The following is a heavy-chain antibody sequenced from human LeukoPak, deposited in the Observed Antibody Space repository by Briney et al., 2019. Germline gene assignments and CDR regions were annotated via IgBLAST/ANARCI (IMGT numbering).Heavy chain of an antibody. CDR1: GYTFTSYA. J-gene: IGHJ4*02. Sequence: ASVKVSCKASGYTFTSYAMHWVRQAPGQRLEWMGWINAGNGNTKYSQEFQGRVTMTRDTSINTAYLELTRLRSDGTAVYYCARSPHILTGENFDYWGQGTLVTVSS. D-gene: IGHD3-9*01. CDR2: INAGNGNT. CDR3: ARSPHILTGENFDY. V-gene: IGHV1-3*01.